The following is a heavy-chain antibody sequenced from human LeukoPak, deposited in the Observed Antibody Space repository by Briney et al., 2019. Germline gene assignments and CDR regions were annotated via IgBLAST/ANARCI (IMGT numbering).Heavy chain of an antibody. Sequence: PGGSLRLSCTASASTFTTYGFHWVRQAPGKGLEWVALIWADGSNQFSADSVKGRVNMARDNAKNTVYLQMDSLRVDDTAVYFCAREAVISGWSGDVDVWGQGTTVTVSS. V-gene: IGHV3-33*01. CDR3: AREAVISGWSGDVDV. J-gene: IGHJ6*02. D-gene: IGHD6-19*01. CDR2: IWADGSNQ. CDR1: ASTFTTYG.